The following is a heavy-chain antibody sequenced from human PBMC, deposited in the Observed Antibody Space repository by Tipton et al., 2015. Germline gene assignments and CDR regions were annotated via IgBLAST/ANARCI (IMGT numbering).Heavy chain of an antibody. D-gene: IGHD4-23*01. CDR3: ARARGRHGGLFDS. Sequence: TLSLTCTVSSDSISKYYWSWIRQPPGKGLEWIGYIYYSGTTEYNPSLNGRVTIAVDTSKNQFSLNLRSVTAADTAVYYCARARGRHGGLFDSWGQGILVTVSS. CDR2: IYYSGTT. V-gene: IGHV4-59*01. J-gene: IGHJ4*02. CDR1: SDSISKYY.